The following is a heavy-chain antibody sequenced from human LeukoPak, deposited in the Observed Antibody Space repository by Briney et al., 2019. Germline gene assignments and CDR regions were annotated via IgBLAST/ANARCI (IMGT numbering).Heavy chain of an antibody. V-gene: IGHV3-49*04. CDR2: IRSKAYGGTT. Sequence: GGSLRLSCTASGFTFGDYAMSWVRQAPGKGLEWVGFIRSKAYGGTTEYAASVKGRFSISRDDSKSIAYLQMNSLKTEDTAVYYCTRDGRCDSSGYRCHDYWGQGTLVTVSS. CDR3: TRDGRCDSSGYRCHDY. J-gene: IGHJ4*02. CDR1: GFTFGDYA. D-gene: IGHD3-22*01.